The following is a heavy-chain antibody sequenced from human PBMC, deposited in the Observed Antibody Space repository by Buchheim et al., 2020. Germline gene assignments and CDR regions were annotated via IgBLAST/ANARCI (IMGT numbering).Heavy chain of an antibody. Sequence: QVQLQQWGAGLLKPSETLSLTCAVYGGSFSGYYWSWIRQPPGKGLEWIGEVSHSGSTNYSSSLKSRVTISVDTSKNQLSPKLRSVTAADTAVYYCARAKYSSSWYFGFDSWGQGTL. J-gene: IGHJ5*01. CDR2: VSHSGST. V-gene: IGHV4-34*01. CDR1: GGSFSGYY. CDR3: ARAKYSSSWYFGFDS. D-gene: IGHD6-13*01.